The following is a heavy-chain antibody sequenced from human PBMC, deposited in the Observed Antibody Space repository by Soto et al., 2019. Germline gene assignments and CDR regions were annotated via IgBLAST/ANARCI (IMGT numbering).Heavy chain of an antibody. Sequence: PGGSLRLSCAASGFTFSSYSMNWVRQAPGKGLEWVSYISSSSSTIYYADSVKGRFTISRDNAKNSLYLQMNSLRAEDTAVYYCARLAGGVIGPLLDYWGQGTLVTVSS. D-gene: IGHD3-16*02. CDR3: ARLAGGVIGPLLDY. V-gene: IGHV3-48*01. J-gene: IGHJ4*02. CDR2: ISSSSSTI. CDR1: GFTFSSYS.